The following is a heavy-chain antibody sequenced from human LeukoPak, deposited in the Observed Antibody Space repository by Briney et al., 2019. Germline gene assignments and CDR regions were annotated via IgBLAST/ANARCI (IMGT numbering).Heavy chain of an antibody. D-gene: IGHD2-2*01. Sequence: ASVKVSCKASGYTSTSYGISWVRQAPGQGLEWMGWISAYNGNTNYAQKLQGRVTMTTDTSTSTAYMELRSLRSDDTAVYYCARDLGYCSSTSCSNWFDPWGQGTLVTVSS. J-gene: IGHJ5*02. CDR1: GYTSTSYG. CDR3: ARDLGYCSSTSCSNWFDP. CDR2: ISAYNGNT. V-gene: IGHV1-18*01.